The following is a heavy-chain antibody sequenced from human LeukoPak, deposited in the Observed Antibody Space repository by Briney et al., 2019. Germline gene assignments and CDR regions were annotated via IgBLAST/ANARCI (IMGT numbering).Heavy chain of an antibody. CDR3: ARDSRGINYYGMDV. Sequence: GGSLRLSCAASGFTFSSYSMNWVRQAPGKGLEWVAVIWYDGSNKYFADSVKGRFTISRDNSKNTLYLQMDSLRAEDTAVYYCARDSRGINYYGMDVWGQGTTVTVSS. V-gene: IGHV3-33*08. D-gene: IGHD3-10*01. J-gene: IGHJ6*02. CDR1: GFTFSSYS. CDR2: IWYDGSNK.